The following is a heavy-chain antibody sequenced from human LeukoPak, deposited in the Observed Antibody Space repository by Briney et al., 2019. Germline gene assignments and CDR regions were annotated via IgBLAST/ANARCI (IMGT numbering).Heavy chain of an antibody. J-gene: IGHJ4*02. V-gene: IGHV4-39*07. CDR2: IYYSGST. D-gene: IGHD5-18*01. CDR3: ARDPRYSYGFN. CDR1: GGSISSSSYY. Sequence: SETLSLTCTVSGGSISSSSYYWGWIRQPPGKGLEWIGSIYYSGSTYYNPSLKSRVTISVDTSKNQFSLKLSSVTAADTAVYYCARDPRYSYGFNWGQGTLVTVSS.